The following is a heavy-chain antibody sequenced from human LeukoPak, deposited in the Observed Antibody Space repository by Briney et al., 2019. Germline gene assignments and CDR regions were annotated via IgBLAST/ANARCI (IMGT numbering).Heavy chain of an antibody. CDR1: GYSFTSYW. Sequence: GESLKISCKGYGYSFTSYWIGWVRQMPGEGLEWMGLIYPGDSDTRYSPSFQGQVTISADKSISTAYLQWSSLKASDTAMYYCARRTDYYGSASYYNKYNWFDPWGQGTLVTVSS. CDR2: IYPGDSDT. J-gene: IGHJ5*02. CDR3: ARRTDYYGSASYYNKYNWFDP. V-gene: IGHV5-51*01. D-gene: IGHD3-10*01.